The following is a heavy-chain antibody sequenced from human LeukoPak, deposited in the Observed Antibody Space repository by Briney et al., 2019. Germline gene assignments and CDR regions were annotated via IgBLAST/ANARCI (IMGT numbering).Heavy chain of an antibody. J-gene: IGHJ6*03. Sequence: SETLSLTCAVDGGSCCGYYWSWIPQPPGKGREWIGEINHSGSINYNPSLKSLVTISVDTSKNQFSLKLSSVTAADTAVYYCARGGGYYYYMDVWGKGTTVTVSS. CDR3: ARGGGYYYYMDV. V-gene: IGHV4-34*01. CDR1: GGSCCGYY. CDR2: INHSGSI.